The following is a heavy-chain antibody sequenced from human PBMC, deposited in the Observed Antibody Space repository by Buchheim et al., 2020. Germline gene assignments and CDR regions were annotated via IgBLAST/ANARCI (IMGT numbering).Heavy chain of an antibody. D-gene: IGHD3-3*01. CDR3: ARDNWGEFWSGYPH. Sequence: QLQLQESGPGLVKPSETLSLTCTVSGASISSSGYYWGWVRQSPGKGLEWIGHLFHGGSTNYNPSLRSRVTISVDTSKNQFSLKLTSVTAADSGIYYCARDNWGEFWSGYPHWGQGAL. V-gene: IGHV4-39*07. CDR2: LFHGGST. J-gene: IGHJ4*02. CDR1: GASISSSGYY.